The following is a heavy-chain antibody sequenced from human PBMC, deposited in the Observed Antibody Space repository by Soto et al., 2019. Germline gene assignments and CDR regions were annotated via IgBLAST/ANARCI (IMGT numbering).Heavy chain of an antibody. J-gene: IGHJ3*02. CDR3: ARDPTGTTAFDI. V-gene: IGHV4-34*01. D-gene: IGHD1-1*01. Sequence: SETLSLTCAVYGGSFSGYYWSWIRQPPGKGLEWIGEINHSGSTNYNPSLKSRVTISVDTSKNQFSLKLSSVTAADTAVYYCARDPTGTTAFDIWGQGTMVTV. CDR2: INHSGST. CDR1: GGSFSGYY.